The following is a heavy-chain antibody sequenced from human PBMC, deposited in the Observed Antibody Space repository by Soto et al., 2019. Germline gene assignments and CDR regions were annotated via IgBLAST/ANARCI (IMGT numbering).Heavy chain of an antibody. CDR3: AREREPCSSTSCAYYYYGMDV. V-gene: IGHV1-18*01. CDR2: ISAYNGNT. D-gene: IGHD2-2*01. J-gene: IGHJ6*02. Sequence: QVQLVQSGAEVKKPGASVKVSCKASGYTFTSYGISWVRQAPGQGLEWMGWISAYNGNTNYAQKLQGRVTMTTDTSTSTAYMELRSLRSDDTAVYYCAREREPCSSTSCAYYYYGMDVWGQGTTVTVSS. CDR1: GYTFTSYG.